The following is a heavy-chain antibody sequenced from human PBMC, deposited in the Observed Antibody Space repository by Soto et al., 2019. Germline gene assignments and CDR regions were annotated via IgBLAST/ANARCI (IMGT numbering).Heavy chain of an antibody. J-gene: IGHJ4*02. CDR1: GFTFDDYA. CDR2: ISWNSGSI. D-gene: IGHD2-15*01. V-gene: IGHV3-9*01. CDR3: AKDKVDCSGGSCYLGEFDY. Sequence: GGSLRLSCAASGFTFDDYAMHWVRQAPGKGLEWVSGISWNSGSIGYADSVKGRFTISRDNAKNSLYLQMNSLRAEDTALSYCAKDKVDCSGGSCYLGEFDYWGQGTLVTVSS.